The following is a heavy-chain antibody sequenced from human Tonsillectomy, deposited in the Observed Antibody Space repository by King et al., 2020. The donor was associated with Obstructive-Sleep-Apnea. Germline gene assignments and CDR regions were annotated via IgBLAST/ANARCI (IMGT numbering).Heavy chain of an antibody. J-gene: IGHJ4*02. CDR2: ISYDGSSK. D-gene: IGHD1-26*01. CDR1: GFTFSTFA. Sequence: VQLVESGGGVVQPGRSLRLSCAASGFTFSTFAMHWVRQAPGKGLEWVAVISYDGSSKYYADSVKGRFTISRDNSKNTLYLQMNSLRPEDTAVYYSASGSYYRFDYWGQGTLVTVSS. CDR3: ASGSYYRFDY. V-gene: IGHV3-30*04.